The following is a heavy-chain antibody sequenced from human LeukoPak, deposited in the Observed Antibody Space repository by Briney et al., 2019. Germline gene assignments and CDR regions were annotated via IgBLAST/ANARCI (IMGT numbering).Heavy chain of an antibody. V-gene: IGHV4-59*08. Sequence: PSETLSLTCTVSGGSISSYYWSWIPQPPGKGLEWIGYIYYSGSTNYNPSLKSRVTISVDTSKNQFSLKLSSVTAADTAVYYCARRKVGATWGNAFDIWGQGTMVTVSS. CDR1: GGSISSYY. J-gene: IGHJ3*02. CDR2: IYYSGST. CDR3: ARRKVGATWGNAFDI. D-gene: IGHD1-26*01.